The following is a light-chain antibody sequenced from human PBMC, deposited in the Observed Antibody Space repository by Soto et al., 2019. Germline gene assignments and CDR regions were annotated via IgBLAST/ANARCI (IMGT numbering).Light chain of an antibody. CDR1: SSTVGSFNV. J-gene: IGLJ1*01. CDR2: EGI. V-gene: IGLV2-23*01. CDR3: CSYVGATTYV. Sequence: QSVLTQPASVSGSPGQSITISCTGTSSTVGSFNVVSWYQQHPGKAPKVIIYEGIKRPSGVSNRFSGSNSGSTASLTISGLQAEDEADYYCCSYVGATTYVFGNATKVTV.